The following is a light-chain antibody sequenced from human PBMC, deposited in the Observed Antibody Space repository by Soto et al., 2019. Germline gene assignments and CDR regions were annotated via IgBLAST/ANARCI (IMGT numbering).Light chain of an antibody. V-gene: IGKV1-9*01. CDR2: TAS. J-gene: IGKJ4*01. CDR3: LQLKRYPLT. Sequence: IQLTQSPSSLSASVGDRVAITCRASEGISPYLAWYQEKPGKVPKLLIDTASTLQNGVPSRFSGRGSGTDFTLTISSLQPEDFATYYCLQLKRYPLTFGGGTRVEI. CDR1: EGISPY.